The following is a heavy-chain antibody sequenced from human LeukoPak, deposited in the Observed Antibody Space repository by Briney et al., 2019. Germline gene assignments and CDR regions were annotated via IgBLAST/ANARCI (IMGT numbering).Heavy chain of an antibody. D-gene: IGHD4-17*01. J-gene: IGHJ4*02. V-gene: IGHV5-51*01. Sequence: GESLKISCKGSGFSFISNWIGWVRQLPGKGLEWMGIIYPGDSDTRYSPSFQGQVTISADKSINTAYPQWSSLKASDTTMYYCARQYGRPFDYWGQGTLVTVSS. CDR3: ARQYGRPFDY. CDR2: IYPGDSDT. CDR1: GFSFISNW.